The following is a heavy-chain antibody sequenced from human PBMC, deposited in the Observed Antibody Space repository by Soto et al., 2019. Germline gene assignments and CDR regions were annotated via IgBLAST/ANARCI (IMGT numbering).Heavy chain of an antibody. CDR2: IYYSGST. J-gene: IGHJ4*02. D-gene: IGHD3-3*01. V-gene: IGHV4-39*01. CDR3: ARLTYYDFWSGYSDHTTGTDY. Sequence: SETLSLTCTVSGGSISSSSYYWGWIRQPPGKGLEWIGSIYYSGSTYYNPSLKSRVTISVDTSKNQFSLKLSSVTAADTAVYYCARLTYYDFWSGYSDHTTGTDYWGQGTLVTVSS. CDR1: GGSISSSSYY.